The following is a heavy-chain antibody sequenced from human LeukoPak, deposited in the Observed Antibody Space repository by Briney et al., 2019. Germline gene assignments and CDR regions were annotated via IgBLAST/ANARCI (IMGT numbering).Heavy chain of an antibody. CDR2: ISWNSGSI. J-gene: IGHJ3*02. CDR1: GFTFDDYA. V-gene: IGHV3-9*01. CDR3: AKGSTQWPMDAFDI. D-gene: IGHD6-19*01. Sequence: GGSLRLSCAASGFTFDDYAMHWVRQAPGKGLEWVSGISWNSGSIGYADSVKGRFTISRDNAKNSLYLQMNSLRAEDTALYYCAKGSTQWPMDAFDIWGQGTMVTVSS.